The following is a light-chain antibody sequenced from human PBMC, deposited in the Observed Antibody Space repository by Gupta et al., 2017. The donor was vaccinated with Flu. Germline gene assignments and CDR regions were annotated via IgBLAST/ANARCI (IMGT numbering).Light chain of an antibody. J-gene: IGKJ2*01. CDR1: QSVSNY. CDR3: QQRSIWPPT. Sequence: EIVLTQSPATLSLSPGERATRSCRASQSVSNYLAWYQQKPGQAPRLLLYDASNRATGIPARFSGSGSGTDFTLTISSLEPEDFAVYYCQQRSIWPPTFGQGTKLEIK. V-gene: IGKV3-11*01. CDR2: DAS.